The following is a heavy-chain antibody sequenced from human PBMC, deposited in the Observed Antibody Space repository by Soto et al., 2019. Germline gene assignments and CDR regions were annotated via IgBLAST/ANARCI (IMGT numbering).Heavy chain of an antibody. CDR3: ARDDLFVDNGLDH. CDR1: GFSFSAHG. V-gene: IGHV3-33*01. D-gene: IGHD1-1*01. Sequence: QVQLVESGGGVVRPGTSLRLSCAATGFSFSAHGMHWVRQAPGKGLEWLAVINDGSEEGYADSVRGRFTISRDNARNILYLHMDNLRAEDSALYYFARDDLFVDNGLDHWGQGTLVTVSS. CDR2: INDGSEE. J-gene: IGHJ4*02.